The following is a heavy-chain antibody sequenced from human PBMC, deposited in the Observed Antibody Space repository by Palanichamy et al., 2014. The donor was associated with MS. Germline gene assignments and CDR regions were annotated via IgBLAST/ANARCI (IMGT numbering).Heavy chain of an antibody. J-gene: IGHJ3*02. D-gene: IGHD5-24*01. V-gene: IGHV4-34*01. CDR2: INHSGST. CDR1: GGSFSGYY. CDR3: ARAGRGRDGYNLGGYPFDI. Sequence: QVQLQQWGAGLLKPSETLSLTCAVYGGSFSGYYWSWIRQPPGKGLEWIGEINHSGSTNYNPSLKSRVTISVDTSKNQFSLKLSSVTAADTAVYYCARAGRGRDGYNLGGYPFDIWGQGTMVTVSS.